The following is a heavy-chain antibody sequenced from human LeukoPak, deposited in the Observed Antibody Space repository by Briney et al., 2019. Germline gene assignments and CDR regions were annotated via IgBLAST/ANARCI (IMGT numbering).Heavy chain of an antibody. D-gene: IGHD6-13*01. CDR2: ISSSGSYI. CDR1: GFTFSSYS. J-gene: IGHJ4*02. CDR3: ARDDLSWYSGIDY. V-gene: IGHV3-21*01. Sequence: PGGSLRLSCAASGFTFSSYSVNWVRQAPGKGLAWVSSISSSGSYIYYADSVKGRFTFSRDNAKNSLYLQMNSLRAEDTAVYYCARDDLSWYSGIDYWGQGVLVTVSS.